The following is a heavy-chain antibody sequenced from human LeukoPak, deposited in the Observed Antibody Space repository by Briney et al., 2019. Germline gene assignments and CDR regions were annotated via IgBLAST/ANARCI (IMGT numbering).Heavy chain of an antibody. V-gene: IGHV3-23*01. CDR1: GFTVSSNY. CDR2: ISGSGGST. CDR3: AKEYCSSTSCYDAFDI. D-gene: IGHD2-2*01. Sequence: GGSLRLSCAASGFTVSSNYMSWVRQAPGKGLEWVSAISGSGGSTYYADSVKGRFTISRDNSKNTLYLQMNSLRAEDTAVYYCAKEYCSSTSCYDAFDIWGQGTMVTVSS. J-gene: IGHJ3*02.